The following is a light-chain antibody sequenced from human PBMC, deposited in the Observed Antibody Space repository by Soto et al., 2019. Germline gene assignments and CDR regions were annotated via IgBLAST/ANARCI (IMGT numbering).Light chain of an antibody. J-gene: IGKJ3*01. CDR1: QSVSSY. Sequence: EIVLTQSPATLSLSPLERATLSFRASQSVSSYLAWYQQKPGHTPRLLIYSASIGATGTPARFSGSGSGSDFTLTISSLQSEDFAVYYCQQYNKLPLTFGPGTKVDIK. CDR3: QQYNKLPLT. V-gene: IGKV3-15*01. CDR2: SAS.